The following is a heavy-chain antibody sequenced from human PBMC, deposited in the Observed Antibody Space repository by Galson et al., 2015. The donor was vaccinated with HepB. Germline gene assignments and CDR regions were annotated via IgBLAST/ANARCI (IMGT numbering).Heavy chain of an antibody. CDR2: IIPIFGTA. V-gene: IGHV1-69*13. CDR1: GGTFSSYA. Sequence: SVKVSCKASGGTFSSYAISWVRQAPGQGLEWMGGIIPIFGTANYAQKFQGRVTITADESTSTAYMELSSLRSEDTAVYYCARGKSPDYGDYGWSTLGYWGQGTLVTVSS. CDR3: ARGKSPDYGDYGWSTLGY. J-gene: IGHJ4*02. D-gene: IGHD4-17*01.